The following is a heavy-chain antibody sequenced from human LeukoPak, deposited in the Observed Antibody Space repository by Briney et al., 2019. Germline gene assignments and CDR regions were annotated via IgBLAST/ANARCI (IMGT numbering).Heavy chain of an antibody. J-gene: IGHJ3*02. CDR3: ARSIFGVVNNAFDI. CDR2: IYHSGST. Sequence: SETLSLTCAVSGGSISSGGYSWSWIRQPPGKGLEWIGYIYHSGSTYYNPSLKSRVTRSVNRSKNQFSLKLSSVTAADTAVYYCARSIFGVVNNAFDIWGQGTMVTVSS. CDR1: GGSISSGGYS. D-gene: IGHD3-3*01. V-gene: IGHV4-30-2*01.